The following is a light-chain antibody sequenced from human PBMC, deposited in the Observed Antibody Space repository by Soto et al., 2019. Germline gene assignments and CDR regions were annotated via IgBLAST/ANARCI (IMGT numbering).Light chain of an antibody. CDR1: QDISIY. CDR3: QQYNNLPS. Sequence: DIQMTQSPSSLSASVGDRVTITCQASQDISIYLNWYQQKPGKAPKLLIYDAYNLEIGVPSRLSGSRSGTDFSLTINSLQPEDVATYVCQQYNNLPSFGPGTKVDIK. J-gene: IGKJ3*01. V-gene: IGKV1-33*01. CDR2: DAY.